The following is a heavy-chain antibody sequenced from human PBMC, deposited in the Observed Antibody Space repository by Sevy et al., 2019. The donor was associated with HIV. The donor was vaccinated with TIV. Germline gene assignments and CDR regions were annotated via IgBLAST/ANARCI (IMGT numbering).Heavy chain of an antibody. CDR3: AKDKWRYGYCSSTSCPESYYYYGMDV. CDR2: ISGSGGST. CDR1: GFTFSSYA. V-gene: IGHV3-23*01. J-gene: IGHJ6*02. D-gene: IGHD2-2*03. Sequence: GGSLRLSCAASGFTFSSYAMSWVRQAPGKGLEWVSGISGSGGSTYYADSVKGRFTISRDNPKNTQYLQMKSLRVEDTAVYYCAKDKWRYGYCSSTSCPESYYYYGMDVWGQGTTVTVSS.